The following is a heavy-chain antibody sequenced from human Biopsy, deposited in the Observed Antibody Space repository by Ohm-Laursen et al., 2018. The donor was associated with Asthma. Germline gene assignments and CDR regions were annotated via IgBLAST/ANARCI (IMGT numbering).Heavy chain of an antibody. Sequence: SLRLSCTASGFTFSSYAMSWVRQAPGKGLEWVSAISGSGGSTYYADSVKGRFTISRDNSKNTLYLQMSSLRSEDTAVYYCARKAGSCISRTCYSLDFWGQGTLVTVSS. CDR1: GFTFSSYA. J-gene: IGHJ4*02. V-gene: IGHV3-23*01. CDR2: ISGSGGST. D-gene: IGHD2-2*01. CDR3: ARKAGSCISRTCYSLDF.